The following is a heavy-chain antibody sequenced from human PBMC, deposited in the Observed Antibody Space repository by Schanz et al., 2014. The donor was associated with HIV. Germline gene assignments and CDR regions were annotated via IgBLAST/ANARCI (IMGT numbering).Heavy chain of an antibody. CDR1: GFTFNNYG. CDR2: ISYDGRNK. J-gene: IGHJ4*02. CDR3: VRGLLFQGFFDS. V-gene: IGHV3-30*03. Sequence: QVQLVESGGGVVQPGRSLRLSCAASGFTFNNYGMHWVRQAPGKGLEWVAVISYDGRNKHYADSVRGRFTISRDNSKNTLYLQMNSLRAEDTAVYYCVRGLLFQGFFDSWGQGALVTVSS. D-gene: IGHD3-10*01.